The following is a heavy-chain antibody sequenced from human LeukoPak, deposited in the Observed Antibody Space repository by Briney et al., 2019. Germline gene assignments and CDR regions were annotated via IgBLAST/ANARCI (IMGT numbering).Heavy chain of an antibody. CDR3: ARGNDSSGYYYFFDY. V-gene: IGHV3-64*01. CDR1: VFTFSRYL. CDR2: VSTNGGST. D-gene: IGHD3-22*01. J-gene: IGHJ4*02. Sequence: PGGSLRLSCAASVFTFSRYLMHWARQAPGKGLEYVSAVSTNGGSTYYASSVKGRFTISRDNSKNTLYLQMVNLRPEDMAVYYCARGNDSSGYYYFFDYWGQGTLVTVSS.